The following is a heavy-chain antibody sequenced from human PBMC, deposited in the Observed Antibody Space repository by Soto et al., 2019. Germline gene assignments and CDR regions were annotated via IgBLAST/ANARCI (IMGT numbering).Heavy chain of an antibody. D-gene: IGHD3-9*01. V-gene: IGHV1-3*05. Sequence: QVQIVQSGPEEKSPGASIKLSCTTSGYIFADYAIHWVRQAPGQGLEWVGWIKADNGETRYSPKFQGRLIITRDISASTSYMELSDLRSADTGVFYCATSDWAWWGRGTIITVSS. CDR2: IKADNGET. CDR3: ATSDWAW. J-gene: IGHJ4*02. CDR1: GYIFADYA.